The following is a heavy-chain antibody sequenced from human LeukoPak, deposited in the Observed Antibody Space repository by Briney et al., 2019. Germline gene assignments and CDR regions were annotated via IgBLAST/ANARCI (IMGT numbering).Heavy chain of an antibody. D-gene: IGHD2-15*01. Sequence: PSETLSLTCAVYGGSFSGYYWSWIRQPPGKGLEWIGEINHSGSTNYKPSLKSRVTISVDTSKNQFSLKLSSVTAADTAVYYCASHCSGGSCYADYWGQGTLVTVSS. V-gene: IGHV4-34*01. CDR2: INHSGST. CDR3: ASHCSGGSCYADY. CDR1: GGSFSGYY. J-gene: IGHJ4*02.